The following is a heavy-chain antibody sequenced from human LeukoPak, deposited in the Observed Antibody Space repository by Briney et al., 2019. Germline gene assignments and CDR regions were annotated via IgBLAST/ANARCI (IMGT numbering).Heavy chain of an antibody. D-gene: IGHD1-1*01. J-gene: IGHJ4*02. CDR2: IIPIFGTA. V-gene: IGHV1-69*01. CDR3: AKDRAGTPWAD. CDR1: GGTFSSYA. Sequence: ASVKVSCKASGGTFSSYAISWVRQAPGQGLEWMGGIIPIFGTANYAQKFQGRVTITADESTSTAYMELSSLRSEDTAVYYCAKDRAGTPWADWGQGTLVTVSS.